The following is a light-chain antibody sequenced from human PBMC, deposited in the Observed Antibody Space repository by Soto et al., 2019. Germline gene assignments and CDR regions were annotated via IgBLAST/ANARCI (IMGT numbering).Light chain of an antibody. CDR1: QSVGYH. V-gene: IGKV3-11*01. Sequence: EIVLTQSPATLSLSPGERATLSCRASQSVGYHLAWYQQKPGQAPRLLIYDASNRATGIPARFSGSGSETDFTLAISSLEPEDFAVYSCQQRSNWPPVTFGGGTKVDIK. J-gene: IGKJ4*01. CDR3: QQRSNWPPVT. CDR2: DAS.